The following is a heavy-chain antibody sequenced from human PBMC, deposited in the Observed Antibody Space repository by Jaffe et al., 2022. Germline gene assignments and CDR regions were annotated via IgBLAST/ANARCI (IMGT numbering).Heavy chain of an antibody. CDR2: ISSSSSYI. D-gene: IGHD3-16*01. CDR1: GFTFSSYS. Sequence: EVQLVESGGGLVKPGGSLRLSCAASGFTFSSYSMNWVRQAPGKGLEWVSSISSSSSYIYYADSVKGRFTISRDNAKNSLYLQMNSLRAEDTAVYYCARDEGTYDYIWGSFDGAFDIWGQGTMVTVSS. J-gene: IGHJ3*02. V-gene: IGHV3-21*01. CDR3: ARDEGTYDYIWGSFDGAFDI.